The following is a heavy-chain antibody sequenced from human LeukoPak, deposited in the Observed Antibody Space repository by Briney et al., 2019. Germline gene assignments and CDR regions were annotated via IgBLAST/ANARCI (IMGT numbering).Heavy chain of an antibody. CDR1: GYSFTNYW. CDR3: ATGASKVTTDFANY. D-gene: IGHD4-17*01. J-gene: IGHJ4*02. CDR2: IDPRDSYT. Sequence: GESLKISCQASGYSFTNYWISWVRQMPGKGLEWMGRIDPRDSYTKYSPSFEGHITISVDNSISSAFLQWNSLKASDSAMYYCATGASKVTTDFANYWGQGTQVAVSS. V-gene: IGHV5-10-1*01.